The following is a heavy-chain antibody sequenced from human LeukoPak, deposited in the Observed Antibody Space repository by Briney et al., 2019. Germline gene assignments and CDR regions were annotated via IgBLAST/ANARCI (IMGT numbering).Heavy chain of an antibody. CDR2: IYSGGNT. V-gene: IGHV3-66*01. Sequence: GGSLRLSCAASGFTVSSNYMTWVRQAPGKRLEWVSVIYSGGNTYYADSVKGRFTISRDNTKNTLYLQMNSLRADDTAVYYCARDVGFIVGATPGAFDIWGQGTMVTVSS. J-gene: IGHJ3*02. CDR1: GFTVSSNY. CDR3: ARDVGFIVGATPGAFDI. D-gene: IGHD1-26*01.